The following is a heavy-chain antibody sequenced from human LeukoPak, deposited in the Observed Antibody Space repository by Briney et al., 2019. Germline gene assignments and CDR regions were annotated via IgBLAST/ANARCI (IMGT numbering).Heavy chain of an antibody. Sequence: GESLKISCKGSGYSFTSYWIGWVRQMPGKGLEWMGIIYPGDFDTRYSPSFQGQVTISADKSISTAYLQWSSLKASDTAMYYCARHNPLRYFDWLLPDYWGQGTLVTVSS. CDR3: ARHNPLRYFDWLLPDY. V-gene: IGHV5-51*01. D-gene: IGHD3-9*01. CDR1: GYSFTSYW. CDR2: IYPGDFDT. J-gene: IGHJ4*02.